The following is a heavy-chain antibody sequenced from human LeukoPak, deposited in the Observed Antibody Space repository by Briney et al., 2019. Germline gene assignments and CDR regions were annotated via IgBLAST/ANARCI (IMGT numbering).Heavy chain of an antibody. CDR2: INEDGGER. Sequence: GGSLRLSCAASGVMFSNLRMSWVRQAPGKGLEWVALINEDGGERYYADSLRGRFSIYRANAKNSLFLQMDKLRSEDTAVYYCARTIFGTLIPAALFDKWGQGVLVTVSP. CDR3: ARTIFGTLIPAALFDK. D-gene: IGHD3-3*01. CDR1: GVMFSNLR. V-gene: IGHV3-7*01. J-gene: IGHJ4*02.